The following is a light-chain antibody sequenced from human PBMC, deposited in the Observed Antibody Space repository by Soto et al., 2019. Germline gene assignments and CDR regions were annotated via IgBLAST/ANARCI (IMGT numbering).Light chain of an antibody. CDR1: QGISSA. Sequence: AIQLTQSPSSLSASVGDRVTIACRASQGISSALAWYQQKPGKAPKLLIYDASSLESGVPSRFSGSGSGTDFTLTISSLQPEDFATYYCQQFNSYPITFGQGTRLEIK. CDR2: DAS. V-gene: IGKV1-13*02. J-gene: IGKJ5*01. CDR3: QQFNSYPIT.